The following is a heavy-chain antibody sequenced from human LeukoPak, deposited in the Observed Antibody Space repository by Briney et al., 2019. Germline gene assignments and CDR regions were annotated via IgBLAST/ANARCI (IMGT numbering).Heavy chain of an antibody. D-gene: IGHD3-3*01. V-gene: IGHV4-61*08. CDR2: TWRG. Sequence: PSETLSLICTASGGSLTDGDYYWGWVRQPPGTGLHWLATTWRGASLNSRVTISLDTSQNQFSLRLTSVTASDTAVYYCVRIFGYYQEAMDVWGPGITVTVSS. J-gene: IGHJ6*02. CDR3: VRIFGYYQEAMDV. CDR1: GGSLTDGDYY.